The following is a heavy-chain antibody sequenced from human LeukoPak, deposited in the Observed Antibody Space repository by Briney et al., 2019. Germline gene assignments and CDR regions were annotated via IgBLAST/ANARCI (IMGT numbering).Heavy chain of an antibody. CDR1: GFTFSNSW. D-gene: IGHD4-17*01. V-gene: IGHV3-7*03. Sequence: PGGSLRLSCAASGFTFSNSWMGWVRQAPGKGLEWVANIRQDGGEKYYVDSVKGRFTISRDNSKNTVYLQMNSLRAEDTAVYYCANEIRPNDYWGQGTLVTVSS. CDR3: ANEIRPNDY. J-gene: IGHJ4*02. CDR2: IRQDGGEK.